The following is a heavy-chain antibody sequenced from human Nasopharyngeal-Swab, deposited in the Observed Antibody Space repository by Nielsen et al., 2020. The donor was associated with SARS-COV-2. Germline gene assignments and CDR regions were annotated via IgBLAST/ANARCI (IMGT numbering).Heavy chain of an antibody. J-gene: IGHJ6*03. CDR3: ARDRSPLGDFWSAYYPADYYYYMDV. V-gene: IGHV3-66*01. Sequence: GGSLRLSCAASGFTVSSNYMSWVRQAPGKGLEGVSVIYSGGSTYYVDSVKGRFTISRDNSKNTLYLQMNSLRAEDTAVYYCARDRSPLGDFWSAYYPADYYYYMDVWGKGTTVTVSS. CDR2: IYSGGST. D-gene: IGHD3-3*01. CDR1: GFTVSSNY.